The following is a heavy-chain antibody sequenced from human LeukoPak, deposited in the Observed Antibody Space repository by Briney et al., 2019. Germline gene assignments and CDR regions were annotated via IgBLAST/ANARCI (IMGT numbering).Heavy chain of an antibody. CDR3: ARQWSYYDSSGYPYFDY. CDR1: GYSFTSYW. J-gene: IGHJ4*02. D-gene: IGHD3-22*01. CDR2: IYPGDSDT. Sequence: GGSLKISCKGSGYSFTSYWIGWVRQMPGKGLEWMGIIYPGDSDTRYSASFQGQVTISADKSISTAYLQWSSLKASDTAIYYCARQWSYYDSSGYPYFDYWGQGTLVTVSS. V-gene: IGHV5-51*01.